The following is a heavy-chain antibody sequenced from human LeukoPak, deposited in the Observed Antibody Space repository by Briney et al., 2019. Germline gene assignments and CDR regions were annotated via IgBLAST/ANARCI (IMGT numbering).Heavy chain of an antibody. CDR1: GASISDHY. Sequence: PSETLSLTCSVSGASISDHYWSWIRQPPGKGLEWIGYAHYNGGTNYNSSLKSRLTISVDTSKNQFSLHLTSVTAADTAVYYCARHELSGAFDYWGQGTLVTVSS. J-gene: IGHJ4*02. CDR2: AHYNGGT. D-gene: IGHD1-7*01. CDR3: ARHELSGAFDY. V-gene: IGHV4-59*11.